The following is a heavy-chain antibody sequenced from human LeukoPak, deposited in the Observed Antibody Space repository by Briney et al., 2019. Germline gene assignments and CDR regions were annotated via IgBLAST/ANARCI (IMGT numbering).Heavy chain of an antibody. D-gene: IGHD1-26*01. Sequence: GGSLRLSCAASGFTFSSYEMNWVRQAPGKGLEWVSYISSRGSTIYYADSVKGRFTISRDNAKNSLYLQMNSLRAEDTAVYYCARERVVGATSLFLFDYWGQGTLVTVSS. J-gene: IGHJ4*02. CDR3: ARERVVGATSLFLFDY. CDR2: ISSRGSTI. V-gene: IGHV3-48*03. CDR1: GFTFSSYE.